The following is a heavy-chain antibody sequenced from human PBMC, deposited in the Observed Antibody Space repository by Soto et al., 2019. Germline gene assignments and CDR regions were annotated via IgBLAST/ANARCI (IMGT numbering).Heavy chain of an antibody. CDR2: ISISGSTI. CDR3: ARSGYSSSSEFDY. V-gene: IGHV3-48*03. Sequence: GGSLRLSCAASGFTFSSYEMNWVRQAPGKGLEWVSYISISGSTIYYADSVKGRFTISRDNAKNSLYLQMNSLRAEDTAVYYCARSGYSSSSEFDYWGQGTLVTVSS. J-gene: IGHJ4*02. CDR1: GFTFSSYE. D-gene: IGHD6-6*01.